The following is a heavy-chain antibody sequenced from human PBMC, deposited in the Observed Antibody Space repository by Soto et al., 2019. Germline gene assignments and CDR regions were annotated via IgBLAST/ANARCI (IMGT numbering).Heavy chain of an antibody. CDR1: GFTFSSYA. CDR3: ANAVVVAATMPGYEGFDY. Sequence: GGSLRLSCAASGFTFSSYAMSWVRQAPGKGLEWVSAISGSGGSTYYADSVKGRFTISRDNSKNTLYLQMNSLRAEDTAVYYCANAVVVAATMPGYEGFDYWGQGTLVTVSS. D-gene: IGHD2-15*01. V-gene: IGHV3-23*01. CDR2: ISGSGGST. J-gene: IGHJ4*02.